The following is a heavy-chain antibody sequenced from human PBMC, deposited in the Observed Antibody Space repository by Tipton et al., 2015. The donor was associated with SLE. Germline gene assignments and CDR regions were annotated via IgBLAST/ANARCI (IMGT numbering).Heavy chain of an antibody. V-gene: IGHV3-15*01. D-gene: IGHD3-10*01. CDR3: TTDPHPFTMVRSHFDY. J-gene: IGHJ4*02. CDR1: GFTFSNAW. Sequence: SLRLSCAASGFTFSNAWMSWVRQAPGKGLEWVGRIKSKTDGGTTDYAAPVKGRFTISRDDSKNTLYLQMNSLKTEDTAVYYCTTDPHPFTMVRSHFDYWGQGTLATVSS. CDR2: IKSKTDGGTT.